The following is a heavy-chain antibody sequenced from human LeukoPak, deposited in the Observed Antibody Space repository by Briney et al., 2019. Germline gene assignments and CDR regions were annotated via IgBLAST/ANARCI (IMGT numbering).Heavy chain of an antibody. CDR3: ASLAVAAWYFDL. J-gene: IGHJ2*01. D-gene: IGHD6-19*01. CDR1: GGSISSYY. V-gene: IGHV4-59*12. CDR2: IYYSGST. Sequence: PSETLSLTCTVSGGSISSYYWSWIRQPPGKGLEWIGYIYYSGSTDYNPSLKSRVSMSVDASKNQFSLKLNSVTAADTAVYYCASLAVAAWYFDLWGRGTLVTVSS.